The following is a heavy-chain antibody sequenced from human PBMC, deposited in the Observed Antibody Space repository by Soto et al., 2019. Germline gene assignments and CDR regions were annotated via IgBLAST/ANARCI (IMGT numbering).Heavy chain of an antibody. Sequence: SETLSLTCTVSGGSISSYYGSWIRQPAGKGLEWIGRIYTSGSTNYNPSLKSRVTMSVDTSKNQFSLKLSSVTAADTAVYYCARQPYCGGDCYHAFDIWGQGTMVTVSS. V-gene: IGHV4-4*07. CDR3: ARQPYCGGDCYHAFDI. CDR1: GGSISSYY. D-gene: IGHD2-21*02. J-gene: IGHJ3*02. CDR2: IYTSGST.